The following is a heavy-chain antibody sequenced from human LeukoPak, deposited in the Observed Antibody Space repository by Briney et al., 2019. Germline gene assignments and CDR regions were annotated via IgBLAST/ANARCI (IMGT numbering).Heavy chain of an antibody. CDR1: GGSFSGYY. Sequence: SETLSLTCAVYGGSFSGYYWSWIRQPPGKGLEWIGEINHSGSTNYNPSLKSRVTISVDTSKNQFSLKLSSVTAADTAVYYCARGGGYYYMDVWDKGTTVTVSS. V-gene: IGHV4-34*01. CDR3: ARGGGYYYMDV. J-gene: IGHJ6*03. CDR2: INHSGST.